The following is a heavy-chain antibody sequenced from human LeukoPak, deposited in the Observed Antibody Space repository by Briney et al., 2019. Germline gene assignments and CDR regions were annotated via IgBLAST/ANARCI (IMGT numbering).Heavy chain of an antibody. CDR3: AKDAHEALDY. V-gene: IGHV3-30*02. J-gene: IGHJ4*02. CDR2: IGYDGTNK. Sequence: GGSLRLSCAASGFTFSSYGMHWVRQAPGKGLEWVAFIGYDGTNKYYTDSVKGRFTISRDNSKSTLYLQMNSLRAEDTAVYFCAKDAHEALDYWGQGTLVTVSS. CDR1: GFTFSSYG.